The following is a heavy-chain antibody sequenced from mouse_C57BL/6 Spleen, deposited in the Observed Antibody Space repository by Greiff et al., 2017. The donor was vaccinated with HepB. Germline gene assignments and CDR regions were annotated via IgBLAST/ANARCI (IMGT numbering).Heavy chain of an antibody. D-gene: IGHD1-1*01. J-gene: IGHJ3*01. CDR3: ARYYYYGSSYCWFAY. CDR2: IFPGSGST. V-gene: IGHV1-75*01. Sequence: LQESGPELVKPGASVKISCKASGYTFTDYYINWVKQRTGQGLEWIGWIFPGSGSTYYNEKFKGKATLTVDKSSSTSYILLSSLTSEDSAVYFCARYYYYGSSYCWFAYWGQGTLVTVSA. CDR1: GYTFTDYY.